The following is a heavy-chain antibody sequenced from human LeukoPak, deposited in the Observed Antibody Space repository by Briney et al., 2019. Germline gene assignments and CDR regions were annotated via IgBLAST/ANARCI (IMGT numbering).Heavy chain of an antibody. CDR1: GGSISSGGSY. CDR3: ARGPRTSGGLDY. Sequence: SETLSLTCTVSGGSISSGGSYWSWIRQHPGKGLEWIGYIYYSGSTYYNPSLKSRVTISVDTSKNQFSLKLSSVTAADTAVYYCARGPRTSGGLDYWGQGTLVTVSS. V-gene: IGHV4-31*03. CDR2: IYYSGST. J-gene: IGHJ4*02. D-gene: IGHD3-10*01.